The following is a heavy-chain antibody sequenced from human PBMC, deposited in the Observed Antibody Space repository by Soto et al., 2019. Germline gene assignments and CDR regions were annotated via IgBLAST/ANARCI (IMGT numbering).Heavy chain of an antibody. CDR2: IIPILGIA. D-gene: IGHD2-2*02. J-gene: IGHJ4*02. V-gene: IGHV1-69*02. CDR3: AIKHCSSSSCYREY. Sequence: QVQLVQYGAEVKKPGSSVKVSCKASGGTFSSYTISWVRQAPGQGLEWMGRIIPILGIANYEKKFQGRVTITANKSTSTFNMELSSMRSEDTAVYYRAIKHCSSSSCYREYWGQVTLVTVSS. CDR1: GGTFSSYT.